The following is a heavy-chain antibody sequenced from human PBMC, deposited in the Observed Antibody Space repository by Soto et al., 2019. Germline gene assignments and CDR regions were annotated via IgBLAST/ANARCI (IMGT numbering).Heavy chain of an antibody. J-gene: IGHJ4*02. Sequence: SETLSLICAVSGHSISSGFYYWGWIRQTPGKGLEWIGSMYHSGSTYYNPSLKSRVTMSVDTSKNQLSLKLTSLTAADTAVYYCARYGYSYSMRFFDKWGQGTRVTVSS. CDR1: GHSISSGFYY. D-gene: IGHD5-18*01. CDR3: ARYGYSYSMRFFDK. V-gene: IGHV4-38-2*01. CDR2: MYHSGST.